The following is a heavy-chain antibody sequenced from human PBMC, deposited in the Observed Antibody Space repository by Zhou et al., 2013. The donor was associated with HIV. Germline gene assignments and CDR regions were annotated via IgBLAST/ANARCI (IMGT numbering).Heavy chain of an antibody. J-gene: IGHJ6*02. D-gene: IGHD1-26*01. V-gene: IGHV1-18*01. Sequence: QLVQSGAEVKKPGASVKVSCKASGYTFTSYGISWVRQAPGQGLEWMGWISAYNGNTNYAQKLQGRVTMTTDTSTSTAYMELRSLRSDDTAVYYCARDDLGYPPLVGATKSYYYGMDVWGQGTTVTVSS. CDR1: GYTFTSYG. CDR3: ARDDLGYPPLVGATKSYYYGMDV. CDR2: ISAYNGNT.